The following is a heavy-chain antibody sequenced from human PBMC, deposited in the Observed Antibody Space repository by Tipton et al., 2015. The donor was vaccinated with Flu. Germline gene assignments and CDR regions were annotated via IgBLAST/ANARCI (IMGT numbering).Heavy chain of an antibody. CDR3: ARLSYYDVDLKNFYFDY. CDR2: ISSGGDI. V-gene: IGHV3-66*04. Sequence: GSLRLSCAASGFTFSDHYMNWVRQAPGKGLEWVSIISSGGDIHYADSVKDRFTISRDTPKNTLFLQMHTLRAEDTAVYYCARLSYYDVDLKNFYFDYWGQGALVTVSS. J-gene: IGHJ4*02. CDR1: GFTFSDHY. D-gene: IGHD3-10*02.